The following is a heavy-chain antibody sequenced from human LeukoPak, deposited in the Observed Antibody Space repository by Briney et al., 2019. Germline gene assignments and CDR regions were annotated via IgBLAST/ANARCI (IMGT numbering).Heavy chain of an antibody. CDR1: GVSISSYY. CDR3: ARLPYSSGWYVY. V-gene: IGHV4-59*01. D-gene: IGHD6-19*01. J-gene: IGHJ4*02. CDR2: IYYSGST. Sequence: SETLSLTCTVSGVSISSYYWSWIRQPPGKGLEWIGYIYYSGSTNYNPSLKSRVTISVDTSKNQFSLKLSSVTAADTAVYYCARLPYSSGWYVYWGQGTLVTVSS.